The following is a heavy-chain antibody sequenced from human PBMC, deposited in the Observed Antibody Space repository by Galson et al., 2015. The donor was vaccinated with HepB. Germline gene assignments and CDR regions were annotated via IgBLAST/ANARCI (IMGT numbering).Heavy chain of an antibody. CDR1: GFTFSRYA. V-gene: IGHV3-21*01. D-gene: IGHD6-25*01. CDR3: ARDPGGEYFDY. J-gene: IGHJ4*02. Sequence: SLRLSCAASGFTFSRYAIDWVRQAPGKGLEWVACISSSSSNINYADSVKGRFTISRDNAKNSLYLQMTSLRAEDTAVYYCARDPGGEYFDYWGQGTLVTVSS. CDR2: ISSSSSNI.